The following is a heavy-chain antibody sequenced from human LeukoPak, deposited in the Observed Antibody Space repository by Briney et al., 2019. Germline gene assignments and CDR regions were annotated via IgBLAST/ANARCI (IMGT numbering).Heavy chain of an antibody. CDR2: ISAYNGNT. V-gene: IGHV1-18*01. D-gene: IGHD6-19*01. CDR3: ASGRYSSGWYRGFDP. J-gene: IGHJ5*02. Sequence: ASVKVSCKASGYTFTSYGISWVRQAPGQGLEWMGWISAYNGNTNYAQKLQGRVTMTTDTSTSTAYMELSSLRSEDTAVYYCASGRYSSGWYRGFDPWGQGTLVTVSS. CDR1: GYTFTSYG.